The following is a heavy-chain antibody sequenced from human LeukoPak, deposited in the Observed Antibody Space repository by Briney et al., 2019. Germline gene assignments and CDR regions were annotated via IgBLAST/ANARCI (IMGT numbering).Heavy chain of an antibody. J-gene: IGHJ4*02. D-gene: IGHD2-2*01. CDR3: VRQRVPAATYYFDY. CDR2: IIPIFGTA. Sequence: SVKVSCKASGGTFSSYAISWVRQAPGQGLEWMGGIIPIFGTANYAQKFQGRVTITADESTSTAYMELSSLRSEDTAVYYCVRQRVPAATYYFDYWGQGTLVTVSS. V-gene: IGHV1-69*01. CDR1: GGTFSSYA.